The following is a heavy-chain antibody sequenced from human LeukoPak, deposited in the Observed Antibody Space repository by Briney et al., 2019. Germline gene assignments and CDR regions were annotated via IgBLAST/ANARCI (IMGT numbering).Heavy chain of an antibody. CDR1: GGSISSYY. CDR3: ARVTSSGWYMIDY. CDR2: IYYSGST. Sequence: PSETLSLTCTVSGGSISSYYWSWIRQPPGKGLEWIGYIYYSGSTNYNPSLKSRVTISVDTSKNQFSLKLSPVTAADTAVYCCARVTSSGWYMIDYWGQGTLVTVSS. J-gene: IGHJ4*02. D-gene: IGHD6-19*01. V-gene: IGHV4-59*01.